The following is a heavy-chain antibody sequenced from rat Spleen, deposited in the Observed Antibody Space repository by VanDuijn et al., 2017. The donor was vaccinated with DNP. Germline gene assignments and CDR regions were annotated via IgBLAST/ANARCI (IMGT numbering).Heavy chain of an antibody. Sequence: EVQLQESGPGLVKPSQSLSLTCSVTGYSITSNYWGWLRKFPGNKMEYIGHISYSGSTNYNPSLKSRISITRDTDKNQFFLQVNSVTTEDTATYYCARLEFGGYTYYFDYWGQGVMVTVSS. V-gene: IGHV3-1*01. CDR1: GYSITSNY. J-gene: IGHJ2*01. D-gene: IGHD1-11*01. CDR3: ARLEFGGYTYYFDY. CDR2: ISYSGST.